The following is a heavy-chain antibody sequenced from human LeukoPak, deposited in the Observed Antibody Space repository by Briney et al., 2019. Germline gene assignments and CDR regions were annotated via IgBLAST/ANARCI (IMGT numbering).Heavy chain of an antibody. CDR3: ARWYYDSSGYRYFDY. Sequence: SETLSLTCTVSGGSISSSSYYWGWIRQPPGKGLEWIGSIYYSGSTYYNPSLKSRVTISVDTSKNQFSLKLSSVTAADTAVYYCARWYYDSSGYRYFDYWGQGTLVTVSS. CDR2: IYYSGST. V-gene: IGHV4-39*07. CDR1: GGSISSSSYY. J-gene: IGHJ4*02. D-gene: IGHD3-22*01.